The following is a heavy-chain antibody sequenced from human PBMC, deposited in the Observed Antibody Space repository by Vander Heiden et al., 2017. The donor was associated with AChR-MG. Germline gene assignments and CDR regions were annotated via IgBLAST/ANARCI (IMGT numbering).Heavy chain of an antibody. D-gene: IGHD5-12*01. CDR3: ARDLEVSGYGPDYYYYYGMDV. CDR1: GGTFSSSA. Sequence: QVQLVQSGPEVKKPGSSVELSGKASGGTFSSSAISGVRQAPGQGLEWMGGIIPIFGTANYAQKFQGRVTITADESTSTAYMGLSSLRSEDTAVYYCARDLEVSGYGPDYYYYYGMDVWGQGTTVTVSS. J-gene: IGHJ6*02. CDR2: IIPIFGTA. V-gene: IGHV1-69*12.